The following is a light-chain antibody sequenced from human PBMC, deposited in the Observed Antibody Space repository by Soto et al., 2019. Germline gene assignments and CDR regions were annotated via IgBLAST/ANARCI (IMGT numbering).Light chain of an antibody. Sequence: QSALTQPPSVAGSPGQSVTISCTGTNNDVGGYKGVSWYQQSPGTAPKLMIYEVSNRPSGVPDRFSGSKSGSTASLTISGLQVEDEADFYCFSYTRSDTYVFGTGTKLTVL. J-gene: IGLJ1*01. CDR1: NNDVGGYKG. V-gene: IGLV2-18*02. CDR2: EVS. CDR3: FSYTRSDTYV.